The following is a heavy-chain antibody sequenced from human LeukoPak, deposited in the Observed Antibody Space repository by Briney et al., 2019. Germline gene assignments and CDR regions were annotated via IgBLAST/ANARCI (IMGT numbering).Heavy chain of an antibody. Sequence: KPSETLSLTCAVYGGSFSGYYWSWIRQPPGKGLEWIGEINHSGSTNYNPSLKSRVTISVDTSKNQFSLKLSSVTAADTAVYYCARGYSYGHDYWGQGTLVTVSS. CDR3: ARGYSYGHDY. J-gene: IGHJ4*02. CDR2: INHSGST. V-gene: IGHV4-34*01. CDR1: GGSFSGYY. D-gene: IGHD5-18*01.